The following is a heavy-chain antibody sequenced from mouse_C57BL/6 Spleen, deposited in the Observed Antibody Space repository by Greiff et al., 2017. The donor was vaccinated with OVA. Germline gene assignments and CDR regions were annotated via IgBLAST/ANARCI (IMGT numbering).Heavy chain of an antibody. V-gene: IGHV1-63*01. D-gene: IGHD1-1*01. Sequence: VMLVESGAELVRPGTSVKMSCKASGYTFTNYWIGWAKQRPGHGLEWIGDIYPGGGYTNYNEKFKGKATLTADKSSSTAYMQFSSLTSEDSAIYDCAITTVGGGYFDVWGTGTTVTVSS. CDR3: AITTVGGGYFDV. J-gene: IGHJ1*03. CDR1: GYTFTNYW. CDR2: IYPGGGYT.